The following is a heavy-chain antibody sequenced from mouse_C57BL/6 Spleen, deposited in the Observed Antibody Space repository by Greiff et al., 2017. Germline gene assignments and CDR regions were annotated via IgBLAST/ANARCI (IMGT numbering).Heavy chain of an antibody. V-gene: IGHV1-50*01. CDR2: IDPSNSYT. CDR1: GYTFTSYW. Sequence: VQLQQPGAELVKPGASVKLSCKASGYTFTSYWMQWVKQRPGQGLEWIGEIDPSNSYTNYNQKFKGKAPLTLAPASSTAYMQLSSLTSEYSAVYYCSRVYYGPLYAMDYWGQGTAVTVSS. CDR3: SRVYYGPLYAMDY. D-gene: IGHD1-1*01. J-gene: IGHJ4*01.